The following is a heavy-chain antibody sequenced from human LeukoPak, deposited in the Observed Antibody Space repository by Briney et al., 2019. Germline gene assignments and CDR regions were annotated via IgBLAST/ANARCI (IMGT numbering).Heavy chain of an antibody. J-gene: IGHJ5*02. Sequence: QPGGSLRLSCAASGFTFSSYAMHWVRQAPGKGLEWVAVISYDGSNEYYADSVKGRFTISRDNSKNTLYLQMNSLRAEDTAVYYCAKVGIFGVVILFDARLEFDPWGQGTLVTVSS. CDR2: ISYDGSNE. D-gene: IGHD3-3*01. V-gene: IGHV3-30-3*01. CDR1: GFTFSSYA. CDR3: AKVGIFGVVILFDARLEFDP.